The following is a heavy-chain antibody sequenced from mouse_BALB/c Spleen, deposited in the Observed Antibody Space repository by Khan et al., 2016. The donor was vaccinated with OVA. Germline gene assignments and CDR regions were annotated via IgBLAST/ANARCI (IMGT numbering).Heavy chain of an antibody. J-gene: IGHJ1*01. CDR2: INPNNGGT. CDR1: GYTFTEYT. V-gene: IGHV1-22*01. Sequence: EVQLQQSGPELVKPGASVKISCKTSGYTFTEYTMHWVKQSHGKSLEWIGRINPNNGGTNYNQKFKGKATLTVDTSSTTAYMELRSLTSEDSAVYYCARRDYYAYFWCFDVWGAGTTVTVSS. CDR3: ARRDYYAYFWCFDV. D-gene: IGHD1-2*01.